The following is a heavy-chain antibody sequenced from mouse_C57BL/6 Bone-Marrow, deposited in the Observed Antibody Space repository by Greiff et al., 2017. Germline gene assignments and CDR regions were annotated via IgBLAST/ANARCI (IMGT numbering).Heavy chain of an antibody. J-gene: IGHJ3*01. CDR1: GYTFTSYW. CDR3: ARLFAY. V-gene: IGHV1-59*01. CDR2: IDPSDSYT. Sequence: QVQLQQPGAELVRPGTSVKLSCKASGYTFTSYWMPWVKQRPGQGLEWIGVIDPSDSYTNYNQKFKGKATLTVDTSSSTAYMHLSSLTSEDSAVYYCARLFAYWGQGTLVTVSA.